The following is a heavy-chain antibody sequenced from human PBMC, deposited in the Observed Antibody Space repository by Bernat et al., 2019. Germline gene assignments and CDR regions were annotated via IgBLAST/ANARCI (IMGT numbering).Heavy chain of an antibody. CDR1: GFTFSSYA. J-gene: IGHJ4*02. Sequence: EVQLLESGGGLVQPGGSLRLSCAASGFTFSSYAMSWVRQAPGKGLEWVSAISGSGGRKYYAYSVKGRFTISRDNSKNTLYLQMNSLRAEDTAVYYCASPLYYYDSSGYYLDYWGQGTLVTVSS. CDR3: ASPLYYYDSSGYYLDY. CDR2: ISGSGGRK. D-gene: IGHD3-22*01. V-gene: IGHV3-23*01.